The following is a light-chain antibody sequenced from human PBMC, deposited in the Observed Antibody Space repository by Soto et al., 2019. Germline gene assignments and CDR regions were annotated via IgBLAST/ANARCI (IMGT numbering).Light chain of an antibody. CDR2: DVN. Sequence: QSALTQPRSVSGSPGQSVTISCTGSSSDVDIYNSVSWYQQSPGKAPRLMIYDVNKRPSGVHDRFSGSKSGNTTSLTISGLQAEDEAHYYCCSYAATYPLLFDGGTKLTVL. V-gene: IGLV2-11*01. J-gene: IGLJ3*02. CDR3: CSYAATYPLL. CDR1: SSDVDIYNS.